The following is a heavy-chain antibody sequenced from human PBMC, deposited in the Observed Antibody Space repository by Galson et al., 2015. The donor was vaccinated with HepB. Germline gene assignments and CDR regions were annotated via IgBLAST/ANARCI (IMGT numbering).Heavy chain of an antibody. CDR2: IWYDGSNK. V-gene: IGHV3-33*01. CDR3: AREVAD. CDR1: GFTFSSYS. J-gene: IGHJ4*02. Sequence: SLRLSCAASGFTFSSYSMHWVRQAPGQGPEWVAVIWYDGSNKYYADSVRGRFTISRDNSKNTLYLQMNSLRAEDTAIYYCAREVADWGQGTLVTVSS. D-gene: IGHD2-15*01.